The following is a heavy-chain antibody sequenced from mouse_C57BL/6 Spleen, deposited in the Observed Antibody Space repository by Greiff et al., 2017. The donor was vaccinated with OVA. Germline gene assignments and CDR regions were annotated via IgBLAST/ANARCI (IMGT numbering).Heavy chain of an antibody. V-gene: IGHV2-5*01. CDR1: GFSLTSYG. J-gene: IGHJ2*01. CDR3: AKEDYYGSSPFDY. D-gene: IGHD1-1*01. Sequence: QVHVKQSGPGLVQPSQCLSITCTVSGFSLTSYGVHWVRQSPGKGLEWLGVIWRGGSTDYNAAFMSRLSITKDNSKSQVFFKMNSLQADDTAIYYCAKEDYYGSSPFDYWGQGTTLTVSS. CDR2: IWRGGST.